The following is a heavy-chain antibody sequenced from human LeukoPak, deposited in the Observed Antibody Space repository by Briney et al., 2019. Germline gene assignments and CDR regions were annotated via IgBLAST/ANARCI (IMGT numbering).Heavy chain of an antibody. CDR1: GYTFTGYY. CDR3: ARESGSYFPYWFGL. V-gene: IGHV1-3*01. J-gene: IGHJ5*02. CDR2: INAGRGNT. Sequence: ASVKVSCKASGYTFTGYYMHWVRQAPGQRLEWMGWINAGRGNTKYSQKFQGRVTITRDTSASTAYMELSSLRSEDTAVYYCARESGSYFPYWFGLWGQGTLVTVSS. D-gene: IGHD1-26*01.